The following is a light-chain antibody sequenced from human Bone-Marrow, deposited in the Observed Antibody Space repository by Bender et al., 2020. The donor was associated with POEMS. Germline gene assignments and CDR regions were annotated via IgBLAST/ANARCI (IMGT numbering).Light chain of an antibody. CDR3: QSADTSGTYV. CDR2: KDS. J-gene: IGLJ1*01. Sequence: SFELTQPPSVSVSTGQTARITCSGDALSDQYAYWYQQKAGQAPVAVIYKDSERPSDIPERFSGSTSGTTVTLTISGVQAEDEADYYCQSADTSGTYVFGTGTKVTVL. V-gene: IGLV3-25*02. CDR1: ALSDQY.